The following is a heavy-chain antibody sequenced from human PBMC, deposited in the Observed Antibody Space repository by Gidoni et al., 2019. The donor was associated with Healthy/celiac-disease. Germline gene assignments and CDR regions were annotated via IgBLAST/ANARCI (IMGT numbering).Heavy chain of an antibody. CDR1: GFTFSNAW. CDR2: IKSKTDGGTT. V-gene: IGHV3-15*01. CDR3: TTEIPVNYYGMDV. J-gene: IGHJ6*02. Sequence: EVQLVESGGGLVKPGGSLRLSCAASGFTFSNAWMSWVRQAPGKGLEWVGRIKSKTDGGTTDYAAPVKGRFTISRDDSKNTLYLQMNSLKTEDTAVYYCTTEIPVNYYGMDVWGQGTTVTVSS.